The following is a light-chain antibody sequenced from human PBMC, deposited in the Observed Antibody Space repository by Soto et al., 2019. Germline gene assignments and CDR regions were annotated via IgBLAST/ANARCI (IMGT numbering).Light chain of an antibody. J-gene: IGKJ1*01. CDR1: QSISRW. V-gene: IGKV1-5*01. CDR3: QQYNNYPWT. Sequence: EILLTQSPVSLSGFLGERGTLTCRASQSISRWLAWYQQKPGKAPKLLIYDASTLESGGPSRFSGSGSGAEFTLTISSLQPDDFGSYYCQQYNNYPWTFGQGTKVDIK. CDR2: DAS.